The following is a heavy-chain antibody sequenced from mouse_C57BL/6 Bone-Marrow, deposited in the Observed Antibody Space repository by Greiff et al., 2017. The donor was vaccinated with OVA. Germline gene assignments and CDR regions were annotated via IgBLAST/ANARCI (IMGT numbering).Heavy chain of an antibody. J-gene: IGHJ4*01. CDR1: GFSLSTFGMG. CDR3: ARSYYYGSSWDAMDY. V-gene: IGHV8-8*01. Sequence: QVTLKVSGPGILQPSQTLSLTCSFSGFSLSTFGMGVGWIRQPSGKGLEWLAHIWWDDDKYYNPALKSRLTISKDTSKNQVFLKIANVDTADTATDYCARSYYYGSSWDAMDYWGQGTSVTVSS. D-gene: IGHD1-1*01. CDR2: IWWDDDK.